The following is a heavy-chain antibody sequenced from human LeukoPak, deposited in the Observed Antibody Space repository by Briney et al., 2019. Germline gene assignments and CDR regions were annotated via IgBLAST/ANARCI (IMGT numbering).Heavy chain of an antibody. CDR1: GGTFSSYA. Sequence: SVKVSCKASGGTFSSYAISWVRQAPGQGLEWMGGIIPIFGTANYAQKFQGRVTITADGSTSTAYMELSSLRSEDTAVYYCASRYQPLLSLNAFDIWGQGTMVTVSS. CDR3: ASRYQPLLSLNAFDI. J-gene: IGHJ3*02. CDR2: IIPIFGTA. D-gene: IGHD2-2*01. V-gene: IGHV1-69*01.